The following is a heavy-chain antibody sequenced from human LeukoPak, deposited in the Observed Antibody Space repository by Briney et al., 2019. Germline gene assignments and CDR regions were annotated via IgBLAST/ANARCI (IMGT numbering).Heavy chain of an antibody. J-gene: IGHJ4*02. CDR2: INHSGST. Sequence: SETLSLTCAVYGGSFSGYYWSWIRQPPGKGLEWIGEINHSGSTNYNPSLKSRVTISVDTSKNQFSLSLTSVTAADTAVYYCARHQLRGFLDDNWGQGTLVTVSS. D-gene: IGHD3-10*01. V-gene: IGHV4-34*01. CDR1: GGSFSGYY. CDR3: ARHQLRGFLDDN.